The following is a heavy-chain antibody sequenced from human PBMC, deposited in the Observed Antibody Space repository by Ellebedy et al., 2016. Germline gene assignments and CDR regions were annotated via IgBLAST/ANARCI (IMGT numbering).Heavy chain of an antibody. D-gene: IGHD3-10*01. J-gene: IGHJ5*02. V-gene: IGHV1-2*02. CDR2: MNPQSGAS. CDR3: ARGGDQSRSGSFGDL. Sequence: ASVKVSXXASGYTLTTYYIHWVRQTPGQGLEWMGAMNPQSGASKFVEKFQARATMTCDTSIGTAYMELTRLTSDDTAVYFCARGGDQSRSGSFGDLWGQGSLVTVSS. CDR1: GYTLTTYY.